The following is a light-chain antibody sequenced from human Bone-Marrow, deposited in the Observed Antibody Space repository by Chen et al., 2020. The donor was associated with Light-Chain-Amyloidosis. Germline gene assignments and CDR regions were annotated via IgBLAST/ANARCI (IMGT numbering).Light chain of an antibody. CDR3: TSYTSSRTRV. Sequence: QSALTKPASVSGSPGQSITISCTGSSSDVGGYDYVSWYQQHPGKAPQLIIYDVSKRPSGVSDRFSGSTSGYAASLTISGLQADDEADYYCTSYTSSRTRVFGTGTKVTVL. CDR1: SSDVGGYDY. CDR2: DVS. J-gene: IGLJ1*01. V-gene: IGLV2-14*01.